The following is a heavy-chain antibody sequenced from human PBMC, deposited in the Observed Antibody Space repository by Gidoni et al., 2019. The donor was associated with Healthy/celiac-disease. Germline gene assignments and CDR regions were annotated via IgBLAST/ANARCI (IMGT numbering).Heavy chain of an antibody. CDR1: GFTCSSYA. D-gene: IGHD3-10*01. CDR2: SSGSGGST. CDR3: AKALGGSGND. J-gene: IGHJ4*02. V-gene: IGHV3-23*01. Sequence: EVPLLESGGGVVQPGGSLRRSCAASGFTCSSYAMSWVRQAPGKGMEWVSASSGSGGSTYYADDVKGRFNLSRDNSKNTLYLQMTSLRAEDTAVDYCAKALGGSGNDWGQGTLVTVSS.